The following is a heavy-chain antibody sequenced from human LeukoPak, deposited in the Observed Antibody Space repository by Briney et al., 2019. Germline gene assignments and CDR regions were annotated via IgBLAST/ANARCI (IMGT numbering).Heavy chain of an antibody. CDR3: ARDKDFGLRFLSYYYYMDV. D-gene: IGHD3-3*01. CDR2: ISSSSSYI. V-gene: IGHV3-21*01. CDR1: GFTFSSYS. J-gene: IGHJ6*03. Sequence: PGGSLRLSCAASGFTFSSYSMNWVRQAPGKGLEWVSSISSSSSYIYYADSVKGRFTISRDNAKNSLYLQMNSLRAEDTAVYYCARDKDFGLRFLSYYYYMDVWGKGTTVTVSS.